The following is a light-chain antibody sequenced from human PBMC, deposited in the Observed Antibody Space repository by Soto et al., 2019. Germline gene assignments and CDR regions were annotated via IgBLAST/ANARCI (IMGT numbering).Light chain of an antibody. CDR3: QQYGSSGT. V-gene: IGKV3-20*01. CDR2: GAS. J-gene: IGKJ1*01. Sequence: EIVLTQSPGTLSLSPGQRPTLSCRASQSVSNNYLAWYQQKPGPAPRLLIYGASNRATGIPDRFSGSGSGTDFTLTISRLEPEDFAVYYCQQYGSSGTFGQGTKVDIK. CDR1: QSVSNNY.